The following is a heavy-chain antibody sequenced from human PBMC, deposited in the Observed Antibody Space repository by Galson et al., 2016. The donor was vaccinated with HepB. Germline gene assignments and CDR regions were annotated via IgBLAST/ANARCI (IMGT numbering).Heavy chain of an antibody. D-gene: IGHD3-10*02. CDR2: IYYSGST. CDR3: ARVVFGRAYFREHRFDP. V-gene: IGHV4-30-4*01. J-gene: IGHJ5*02. Sequence: PLSLTCTVSGGSISSVDYYWSWIRQPPGKGLEWIGYIYYSGSTYYNPSLKSRTTLSLGTSKNQFSLRLRSVTAADTAVYYCARVVFGRAYFREHRFDPWGQGTLVTVSS. CDR1: GGSISSVDYY.